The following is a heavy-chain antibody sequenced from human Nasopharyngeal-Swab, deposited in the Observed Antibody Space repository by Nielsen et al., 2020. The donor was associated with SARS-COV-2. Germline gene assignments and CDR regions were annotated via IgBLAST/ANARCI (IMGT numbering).Heavy chain of an antibody. D-gene: IGHD5-12*01. V-gene: IGHV3-30*18. Sequence: GGSLRLSCAASGFTFSSYGMHWVRQAPGKGLEWVAVISYDGSNKYYADSVKGRFTISRDNSKNTLYLQMNSLRAEDTAVYYCAKERYDSLPLDYWGQGTLVTVSS. CDR3: AKERYDSLPLDY. J-gene: IGHJ4*02. CDR1: GFTFSSYG. CDR2: ISYDGSNK.